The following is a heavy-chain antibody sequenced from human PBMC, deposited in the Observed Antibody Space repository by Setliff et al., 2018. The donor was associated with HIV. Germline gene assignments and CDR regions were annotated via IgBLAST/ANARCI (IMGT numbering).Heavy chain of an antibody. J-gene: IGHJ4*02. CDR1: GFTFSAYV. V-gene: IGHV3-23*01. CDR2: ISARSDYT. D-gene: IGHD5-12*01. Sequence: GESLRLSCAASGFTFSAYVMSWIRQAPGKGPEWVSAISARSDYTYAADSMKGRFTISRDNSKNTLYLQMNSLRAEDTAIYYCAPIRDGYNYFFDQWGQGTLVTVSS. CDR3: APIRDGYNYFFDQ.